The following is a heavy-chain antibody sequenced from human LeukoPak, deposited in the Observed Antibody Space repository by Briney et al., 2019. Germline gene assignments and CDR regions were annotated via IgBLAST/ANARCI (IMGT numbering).Heavy chain of an antibody. V-gene: IGHV4-59*01. J-gene: IGHJ5*02. CDR3: ARGNMIVVA. CDR1: GGSISSYY. CDR2: IYYSGST. D-gene: IGHD3-22*01. Sequence: SETLSLTCTVSGGSISSYYWSWIRQPPGKGLEWIGYIYYSGSTNYNPSLKSRVTISVDTSKNQFSLKLSSVTAADTAVYYCARGNMIVVAWGQGTLVTVSS.